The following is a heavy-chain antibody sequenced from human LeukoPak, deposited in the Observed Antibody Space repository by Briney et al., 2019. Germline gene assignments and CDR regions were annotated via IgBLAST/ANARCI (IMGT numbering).Heavy chain of an antibody. V-gene: IGHV3-53*01. CDR3: VRKNRDFNAAFDI. Sequence: GGSLRLSCAXSGXXVSNNYMSWVRQAPGKGLEWVSITYSDSSTNYADSVKGRFTISRDTSQNTLSLQMNSLRAEDTAVYYCVRKNRDFNAAFDIWGQGTVVTVSS. CDR1: GXXVSNNY. D-gene: IGHD2-21*02. CDR2: TYSDSST. J-gene: IGHJ3*02.